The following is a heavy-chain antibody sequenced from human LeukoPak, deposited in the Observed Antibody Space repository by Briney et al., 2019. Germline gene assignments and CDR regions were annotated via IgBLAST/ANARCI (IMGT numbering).Heavy chain of an antibody. D-gene: IGHD2-2*01. Sequence: SETQSLTCAVSGFSINSGYFWAWIRQSPGKGLEWIGSIFHNGITYYNPSLKSRITISVDTSKNQFSLRLSSVTAADTAVYTCARRISTRRGETCSSTSCYFDYWGQGTLVTVSS. CDR1: GFSINSGYF. V-gene: IGHV4-38-2*01. CDR2: IFHNGIT. J-gene: IGHJ4*02. CDR3: ARRISTRRGETCSSTSCYFDY.